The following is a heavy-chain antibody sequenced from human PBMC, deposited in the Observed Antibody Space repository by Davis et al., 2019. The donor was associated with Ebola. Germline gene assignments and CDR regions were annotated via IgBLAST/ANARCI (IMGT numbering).Heavy chain of an antibody. V-gene: IGHV3-23*01. J-gene: IGHJ5*02. CDR3: ARSSAATIGFDP. CDR1: GFTFSSYA. Sequence: GESLKISCAASGFTFSSYAMSWVRQAPGEGLEWVSTIGGSGETPYYADSVEGRFTVSRDNSKNILFLQMQSLRAEDTAIYYCARSSAATIGFDPWGQGTPVTVSS. CDR2: IGGSGETP. D-gene: IGHD2-2*01.